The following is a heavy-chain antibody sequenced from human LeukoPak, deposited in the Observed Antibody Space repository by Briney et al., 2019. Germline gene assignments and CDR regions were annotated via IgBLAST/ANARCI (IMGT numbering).Heavy chain of an antibody. Sequence: PGGSLRLSCAASEFTFSSYAMSWVRQAPGKGLEWVSAISGSGGSTYYADSVKGRFTISRDNSKNTLYLQMNSLRAEDTAVYYCAKDLDDYGAGLNWFDPWGQGTLVTVSS. J-gene: IGHJ5*02. CDR2: ISGSGGST. CDR1: EFTFSSYA. CDR3: AKDLDDYGAGLNWFDP. V-gene: IGHV3-23*01. D-gene: IGHD4-17*01.